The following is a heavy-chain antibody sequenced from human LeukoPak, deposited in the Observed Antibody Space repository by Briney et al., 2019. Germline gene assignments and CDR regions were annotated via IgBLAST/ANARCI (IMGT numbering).Heavy chain of an antibody. CDR3: ASGVYGGSGY. D-gene: IGHD5-12*01. J-gene: IGHJ4*02. Sequence: SETLSLTCTVSGGSISSHYWSWFRQPPGMRAEWIGNIYYTGTTTNYKPSLKSRVTFSVDPSKNTFSLNLRSVTAADTAVYYCASGVYGGSGYWGQGILVTVSS. CDR1: GGSISSHY. V-gene: IGHV4-59*11. CDR2: IYYTGTTT.